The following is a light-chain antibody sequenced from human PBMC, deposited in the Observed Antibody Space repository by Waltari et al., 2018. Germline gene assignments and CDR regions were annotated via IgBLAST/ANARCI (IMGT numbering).Light chain of an antibody. CDR2: WAS. J-gene: IGKJ1*01. Sequence: IVLTQSPDSLAVSLGERATINCRSSQSLFYSSNNKNYLAWYQKEPGQPPKMLIYWASTRESGVPDRFSGSGFGTDFSLTISNLQAEDVAVYYCHQYYSDPPTTFGQGTKVEIK. CDR3: HQYYSDPPTT. CDR1: QSLFYSSNNKNY. V-gene: IGKV4-1*01.